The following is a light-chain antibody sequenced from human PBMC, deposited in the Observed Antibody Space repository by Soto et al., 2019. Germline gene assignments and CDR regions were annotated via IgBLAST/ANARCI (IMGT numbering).Light chain of an antibody. CDR3: SSYTSSSTPRV. CDR1: SSDVGGYNY. V-gene: IGLV2-14*03. Sequence: QSALTQPASGSGSPGQSITISCTGTSSDVGGYNYVSWYQQHPGKAPKLILYDVTSRPSGVSVRFSGSKSGNTASLTISGLQAEDEADYYCSSYTSSSTPRVFGTGTKLTVL. J-gene: IGLJ1*01. CDR2: DVT.